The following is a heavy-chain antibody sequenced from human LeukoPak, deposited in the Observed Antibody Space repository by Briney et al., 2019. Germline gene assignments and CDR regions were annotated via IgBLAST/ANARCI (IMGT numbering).Heavy chain of an antibody. CDR2: IFYSGST. V-gene: IGHV4-39*07. Sequence: PSETLSLTCTVSGGSISTSNYYWGRIRQPPGKGLEWIGNIFYSGSTYYSPSLKSRVTISLDTSRNQFSLKLNSVTAADTAVYYCARGRLMMSDTAMYYFDYWGQGTLVTVSS. CDR1: GGSISTSNYY. CDR3: ARGRLMMSDTAMYYFDY. D-gene: IGHD5-18*01. J-gene: IGHJ4*02.